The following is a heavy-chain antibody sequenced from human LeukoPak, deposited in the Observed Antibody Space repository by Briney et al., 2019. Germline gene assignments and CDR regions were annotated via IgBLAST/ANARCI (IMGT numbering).Heavy chain of an antibody. D-gene: IGHD3-22*01. V-gene: IGHV3-21*01. CDR2: ISSSSSYI. J-gene: IGHJ1*01. Sequence: PGGSLRLSCAASGFTYSSYSMNWVRQAPRKGLEWVSCISSSSSYIYYADSVKGRFTISRDNAKNSLYLQMNSLRAEDTAVYYCARSDSSGYRIAEYFQHWGQGTLVTVSS. CDR1: GFTYSSYS. CDR3: ARSDSSGYRIAEYFQH.